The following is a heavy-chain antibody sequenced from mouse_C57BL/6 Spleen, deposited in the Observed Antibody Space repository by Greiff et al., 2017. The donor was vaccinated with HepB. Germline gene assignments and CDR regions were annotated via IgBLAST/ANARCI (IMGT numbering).Heavy chain of an antibody. D-gene: IGHD1-1*01. CDR1: GYTFTSYW. Sequence: QVQLQQSGAELVKPGASVKLSCKASGYTFTSYWMQWVKQRPGQGLEWIGELDPSDSYTNYNQKFKGKATLTVDTSSSTAYMQLSSLTSEDSAVYYCANPIYYYGSSPSGFAHWGQGTLVTVSA. CDR2: LDPSDSYT. V-gene: IGHV1-50*01. CDR3: ANPIYYYGSSPSGFAH. J-gene: IGHJ3*01.